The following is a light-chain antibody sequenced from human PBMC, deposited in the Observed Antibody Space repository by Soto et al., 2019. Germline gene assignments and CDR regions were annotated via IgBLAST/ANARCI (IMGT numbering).Light chain of an antibody. CDR2: TNN. V-gene: IGLV1-44*01. J-gene: IGLJ2*01. Sequence: QSVLTQPPSVSGTPGHKVSISCSGSTSNLGGNTVNWYQQLPATAPKLLIYTNNQRRSGVPDRFSGSKDGTSASLAISGLRSEDEADFYCAAWEDSLNAVVFGGGTKLTVL. CDR1: TSNLGGNT. CDR3: AAWEDSLNAVV.